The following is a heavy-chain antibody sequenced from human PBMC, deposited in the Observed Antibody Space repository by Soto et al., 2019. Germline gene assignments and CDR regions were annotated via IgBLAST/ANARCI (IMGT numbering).Heavy chain of an antibody. CDR1: GFTFSSYA. Sequence: PAASLRLSCAASGFTFSSYAMSWVRQAPGKGLEWVSAISGSGGSTYYADSVKGRFTISRDNSKNTLYLQMSSLRAEDTAVYYCAKALVGYYGSGSYSSYWGQGTVVTVSS. J-gene: IGHJ4*02. CDR3: AKALVGYYGSGSYSSY. CDR2: ISGSGGST. V-gene: IGHV3-23*01. D-gene: IGHD3-10*01.